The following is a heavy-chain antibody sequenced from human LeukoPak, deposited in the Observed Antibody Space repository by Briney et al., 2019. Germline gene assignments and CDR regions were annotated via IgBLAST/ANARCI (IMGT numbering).Heavy chain of an antibody. V-gene: IGHV1-69*13. CDR2: IISSLRTA. D-gene: IGHD1-26*01. Sequence: GASVKVSCKASGGAFLSHTINWVRQAPGQGLEWVGGIISSLRTANNAQKFQGRVTITADESANPVYMELTSLTSEDTAVYYCAREALLRGYYFDYWGQGTPVTVSS. CDR1: GGAFLSHT. J-gene: IGHJ4*02. CDR3: AREALLRGYYFDY.